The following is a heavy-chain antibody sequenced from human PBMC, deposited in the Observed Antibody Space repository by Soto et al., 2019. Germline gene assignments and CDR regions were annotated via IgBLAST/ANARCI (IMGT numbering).Heavy chain of an antibody. CDR1: GLTFGSYE. CDR3: AKKDSSGWYYFDY. Sequence: SLRLSCAASGLTFGSYEVSWVRQAPGKGLEWVSVISGSGGSAYYADSVKGRFTISRDNSKNTLYLQMNSLRAEDTAVYYCAKKDSSGWYYFDYWGQGTLVTVPQ. V-gene: IGHV3-23*01. D-gene: IGHD6-19*01. CDR2: ISGSGGSA. J-gene: IGHJ4*02.